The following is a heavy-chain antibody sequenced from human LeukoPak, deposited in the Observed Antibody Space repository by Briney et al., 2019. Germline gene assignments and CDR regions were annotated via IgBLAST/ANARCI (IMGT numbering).Heavy chain of an antibody. Sequence: PSETLSLTCTVSGGSISSSSYYWGWIRQPPGKGLEWIGSIYYSGSTYYNPSLKSRVTISVDTSKNQFSLKLSSVTAADTAVYYCARVTFDYGGLTNYYYYYMDVWGKGTTVTVSS. CDR1: GGSISSSSYY. CDR2: IYYSGST. V-gene: IGHV4-39*07. J-gene: IGHJ6*03. CDR3: ARVTFDYGGLTNYYYYYMDV. D-gene: IGHD4-23*01.